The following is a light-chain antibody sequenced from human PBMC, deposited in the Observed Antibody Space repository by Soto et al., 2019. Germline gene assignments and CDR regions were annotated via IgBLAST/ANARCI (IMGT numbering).Light chain of an antibody. CDR3: QQYGSSHST. CDR1: QSVSSSY. CDR2: GAS. V-gene: IGKV3-20*01. Sequence: IVLTQSPGTLSLSPWERATLSCRASQSVSSSYLAWYQQKPGQAPRLLIYGASSRATGIPDRFSGSGSGTDFTLTISRLEPEDFAVYYCQQYGSSHSTFGQGTRLEIK. J-gene: IGKJ5*01.